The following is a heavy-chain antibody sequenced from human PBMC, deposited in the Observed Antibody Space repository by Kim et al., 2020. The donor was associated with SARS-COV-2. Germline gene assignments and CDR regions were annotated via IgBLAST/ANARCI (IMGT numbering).Heavy chain of an antibody. D-gene: IGHD3-10*01. V-gene: IGHV1-24*01. Sequence: ASVKVSCKVSGYTLTELSMHWVRQAPGKGLEWMGGFDPEDGETIYAQKFQGRVTMTEDTSTDTAYMELSSLRSEDTAVYYCAIKHPSLYYYGSGSSYYFDYWGQGTLVTVSS. CDR3: AIKHPSLYYYGSGSSYYFDY. J-gene: IGHJ4*02. CDR1: GYTLTELS. CDR2: FDPEDGET.